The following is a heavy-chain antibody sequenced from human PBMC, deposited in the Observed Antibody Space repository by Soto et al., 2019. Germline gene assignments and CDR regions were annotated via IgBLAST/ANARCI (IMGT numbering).Heavy chain of an antibody. D-gene: IGHD4-17*01. CDR1: GFTFTNYL. V-gene: IGHV3-30-3*01. J-gene: IGHJ2*01. CDR3: ANQPPDNGHYISYWYFAL. CDR2: ISYDGSNK. Sequence: PGGSLRLSCAASGFTFTNYLMHWVRQAPGKGLEWVAVISYDGSNKYYADSVKGRFTISRDNSKNMLYLQMNSLTSEDTAAYYCANQPPDNGHYISYWYFALWGRGTLVTVSS.